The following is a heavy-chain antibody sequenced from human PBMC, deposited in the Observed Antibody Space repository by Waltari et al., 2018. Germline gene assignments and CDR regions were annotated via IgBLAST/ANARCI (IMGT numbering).Heavy chain of an antibody. J-gene: IGHJ4*02. CDR1: GFTFSSYS. CDR3: ASYCSGGSCYKRGDY. CDR2: ISSSSSYI. D-gene: IGHD2-15*01. V-gene: IGHV3-21*01. Sequence: EVQLVESGGGLVKPGGSLRLSCAASGFTFSSYSMNWVRQAPGKGLEWVSSISSSSSYIYYADSVKGRFTISRDNAKNSLYLQMNSLRAEDTAVYYCASYCSGGSCYKRGDYWGQGTLVTVSS.